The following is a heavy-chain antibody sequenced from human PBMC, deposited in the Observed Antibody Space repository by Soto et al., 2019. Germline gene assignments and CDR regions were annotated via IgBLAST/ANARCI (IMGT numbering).Heavy chain of an antibody. D-gene: IGHD2-2*01. CDR1: GFIFSSYG. CDR3: ARVLSYCSTTTCYPEY. CDR2: TWYDGSKN. Sequence: QVQLVESGGGVVQPGRSLTLSCAGSGFIFSSYGMHWVRQAPGKGLEWVAVTWYDGSKNYYADSVKGRFTISRDDSKNXLYLHMNSLRAEDTAVYYCARVLSYCSTTTCYPEYWGQGTLVTVSS. J-gene: IGHJ4*02. V-gene: IGHV3-33*01.